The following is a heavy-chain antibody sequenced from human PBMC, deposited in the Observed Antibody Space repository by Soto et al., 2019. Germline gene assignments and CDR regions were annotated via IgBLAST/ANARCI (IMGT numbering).Heavy chain of an antibody. Sequence: PGGSLRLSCAASGFTFITYEFNWGRQAPGRGLEWISYISVSGNIIKYAESVKGRFTIPRDNAENSLHLHMSNLRVDDTALYFCVRDTMRASAAASLDYWGQGTQVTVSS. J-gene: IGHJ4*02. V-gene: IGHV3-48*03. D-gene: IGHD2-2*01. CDR1: GFTFITYE. CDR3: VRDTMRASAAASLDY. CDR2: ISVSGNII.